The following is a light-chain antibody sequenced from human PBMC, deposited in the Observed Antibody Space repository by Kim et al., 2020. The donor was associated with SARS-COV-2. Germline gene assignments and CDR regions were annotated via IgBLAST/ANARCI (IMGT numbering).Light chain of an antibody. CDR2: SNN. Sequence: ELTQPPSASGTPGQRVTISCSGSSSNIGSNTVNWYQQLPGTAPKLLIYSNNQRPSGVPDRFSGSKSGTSASLAISGLQSEDEADYYCAAWDDSLTDYV. V-gene: IGLV1-44*01. J-gene: IGLJ1*01. CDR3: AAWDDSLTDYV. CDR1: SSNIGSNT.